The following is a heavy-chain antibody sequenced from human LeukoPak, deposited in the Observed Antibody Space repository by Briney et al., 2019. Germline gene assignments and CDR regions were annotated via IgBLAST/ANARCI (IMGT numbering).Heavy chain of an antibody. CDR1: GYTFSSYW. V-gene: IGHV5-51*03. CDR2: IYPGDSDT. D-gene: IGHD3-3*01. Sequence: KPGESLRIXCKGSGYTFSSYWIGWVRRMPGKGLEWMGIIYPGDSDTRYSPSLQGQVTISVDTSIGTAYLQWSSLKASDTAIYYCARVGSVTNFGVVSYYFDYWGQGTLVTVSS. CDR3: ARVGSVTNFGVVSYYFDY. J-gene: IGHJ4*02.